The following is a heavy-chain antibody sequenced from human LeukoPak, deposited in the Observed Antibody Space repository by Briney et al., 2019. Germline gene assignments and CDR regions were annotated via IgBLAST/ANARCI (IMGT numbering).Heavy chain of an antibody. CDR3: PKDYSDYDTYYYYYMDV. D-gene: IGHD5-12*01. J-gene: IGHJ6*03. V-gene: IGHV3-33*06. CDR2: IWYDGSNK. Sequence: GGSLRLSCAASGFTFSSYGMHWVRQAPGKGLEWVAVIWYDGSNKYYADSVKGRFTISRDNSKNTLYLQMNSLRAEDTAVYYCPKDYSDYDTYYYYYMDVWGKGTTVTVSS. CDR1: GFTFSSYG.